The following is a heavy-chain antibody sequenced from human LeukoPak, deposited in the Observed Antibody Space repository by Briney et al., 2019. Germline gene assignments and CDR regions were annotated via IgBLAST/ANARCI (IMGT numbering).Heavy chain of an antibody. CDR3: ARDLRIAAAAPFDY. Sequence: ASVKVSCKASGYTFTSYGISWVRQAPGQGLEWMGWISAYNGNTNYAQKLQGRVTMTTDTSTSTAYMELRSLRSDDTAVYYCARDLRIAAAAPFDYWGQGTLVTVSS. CDR2: ISAYNGNT. D-gene: IGHD6-13*01. V-gene: IGHV1-18*01. CDR1: GYTFTSYG. J-gene: IGHJ4*02.